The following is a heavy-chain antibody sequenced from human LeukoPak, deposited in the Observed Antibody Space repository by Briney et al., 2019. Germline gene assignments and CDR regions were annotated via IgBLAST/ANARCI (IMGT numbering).Heavy chain of an antibody. CDR1: GYTFTSYG. V-gene: IGHV1-18*01. CDR2: ISAYNGNT. Sequence: ASVKVSCKASGYTFTSYGISWVRQAPGQGLEWMGWISAYNGNTNYAQELQGRVTMTTDTSTSTAYMELRSLRSDDTAVYYCAREVPTTSYDILTGYYNPNFDYWGQGTLVTVSS. CDR3: AREVPTTSYDILTGYYNPNFDY. D-gene: IGHD3-9*01. J-gene: IGHJ4*02.